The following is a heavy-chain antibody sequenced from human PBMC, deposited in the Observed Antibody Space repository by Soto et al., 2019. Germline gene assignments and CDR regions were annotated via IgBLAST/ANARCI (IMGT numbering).Heavy chain of an antibody. CDR2: ISYDGSNK. CDR1: GFTFSSYG. D-gene: IGHD6-25*01. V-gene: IGHV3-30*18. J-gene: IGHJ4*02. Sequence: GGSLRLSCAASGFTFSSYGMHWVRQAPGKGLEWVAVISYDGSNKYYADSVKGRFTISRDNSKNTLYLQMNSLRAEDTAVYYCAKDRAAATYYFDYWGQGALVTVSS. CDR3: AKDRAAATYYFDY.